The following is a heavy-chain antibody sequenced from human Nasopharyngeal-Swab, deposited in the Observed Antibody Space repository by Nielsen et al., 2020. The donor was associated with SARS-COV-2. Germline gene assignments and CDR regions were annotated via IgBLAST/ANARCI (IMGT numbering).Heavy chain of an antibody. V-gene: IGHV3-23*03. Sequence: GESLKSSCAASGFTLSSYAMSWDRQAPGKGLEWVSVIYSGGSSTYYADSVKGRFTISRDNSKNTLYLQMNSLRAEDTAVYYCAKVTTVTDPDDYWGQGTLVTVSS. CDR3: AKVTTVTDPDDY. J-gene: IGHJ4*02. D-gene: IGHD4-17*01. CDR2: IYSGGSST. CDR1: GFTLSSYA.